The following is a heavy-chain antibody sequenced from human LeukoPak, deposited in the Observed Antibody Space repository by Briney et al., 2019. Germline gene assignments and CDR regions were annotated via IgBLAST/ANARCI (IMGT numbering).Heavy chain of an antibody. CDR2: IYPDDSDA. V-gene: IGHV5-51*01. J-gene: IGHJ6*03. CDR1: GYRFTSYW. D-gene: IGHD3-10*01. Sequence: GESLQISCQGSGYRFTSYWIAWVRQMPGKGLEWMGIIYPDDSDARYSPSFQGQVTISVDKSISTAYLQWNSLKASDTALYYCARQPPADSGGYYYYMDVWGKGTTVTVSS. CDR3: ARQPPADSGGYYYYMDV.